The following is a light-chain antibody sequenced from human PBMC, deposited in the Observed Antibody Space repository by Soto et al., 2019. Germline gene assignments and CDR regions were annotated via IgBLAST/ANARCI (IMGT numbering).Light chain of an antibody. CDR2: GNS. CDR1: SSNIGAGYD. V-gene: IGLV1-40*01. Sequence: QSVLTQPPSVSGAPGQRVTISCTGSSSNIGAGYDVHWYQQLPGTAPKLLIYGNSNRPSGVPDRFSGSKSGTSASLAITGLQAEDEAGYYCQSYDSSLSGSYVVGTGTKVTVL. J-gene: IGLJ1*01. CDR3: QSYDSSLSGSYV.